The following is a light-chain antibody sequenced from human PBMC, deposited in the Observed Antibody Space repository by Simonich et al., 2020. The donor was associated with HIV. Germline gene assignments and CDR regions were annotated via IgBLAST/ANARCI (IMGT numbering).Light chain of an antibody. V-gene: IGKV3-15*01. CDR1: QSVSSN. CDR3: QQYNNWPLT. CDR2: GAS. Sequence: EIVMTQSPATLSVSPGERATHSCRASQSVSSNFAWYQQKPGQAPRLLIYGASTRATGIPARFSGSGSGTEFTLTISSLQSEDFAVYYCQQYNNWPLTFGQGTRLEIK. J-gene: IGKJ5*01.